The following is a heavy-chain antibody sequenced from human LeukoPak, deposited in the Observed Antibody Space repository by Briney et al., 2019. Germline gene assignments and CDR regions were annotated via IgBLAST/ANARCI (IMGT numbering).Heavy chain of an antibody. Sequence: ASVKVSCKASGYTFTSYGISWVRQAPGQGLEWMGWISAYNGNTNYAQKFQGRVTLTTDTSTSTAYMELRSLRSDDTAVYYCARDVATVTTLSWFDPWGQGTLVTASS. CDR3: ARDVATVTTLSWFDP. J-gene: IGHJ5*02. CDR1: GYTFTSYG. V-gene: IGHV1-18*04. D-gene: IGHD4-17*01. CDR2: ISAYNGNT.